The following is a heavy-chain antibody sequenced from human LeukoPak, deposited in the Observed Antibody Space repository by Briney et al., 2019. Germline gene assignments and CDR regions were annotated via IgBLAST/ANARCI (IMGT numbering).Heavy chain of an antibody. J-gene: IGHJ4*02. V-gene: IGHV4-31*03. CDR3: AKERCTSTSCPFDY. Sequence: SQTLSLTCTVSGDSISSGRHYWSWIRQHPVQGLEWIGYISYRGSTSYNPSLKSRVTMSLDTSKKQFSLRLNSVTAADTAVYYCAKERCTSTSCPFDYWGQGILVTVSS. CDR2: ISYRGST. CDR1: GDSISSGRHY. D-gene: IGHD2-2*01.